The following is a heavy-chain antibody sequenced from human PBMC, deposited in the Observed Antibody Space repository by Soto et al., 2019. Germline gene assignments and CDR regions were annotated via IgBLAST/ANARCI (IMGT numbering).Heavy chain of an antibody. CDR1: GFSFSTCG. V-gene: IGHV3-33*01. Sequence: QVQLVESGGGVVQPARSLRLSCEASGFSFSTCGMHWVRQAPGKGLEWVAAIFHDGSEKYCAHSVKGRFAISRDNSKNTLYLQMSSLRAEDTAVYYCARDPADILTGYPDYWGQGTLVTVSS. CDR2: IFHDGSEK. CDR3: ARDPADILTGYPDY. D-gene: IGHD3-9*01. J-gene: IGHJ4*02.